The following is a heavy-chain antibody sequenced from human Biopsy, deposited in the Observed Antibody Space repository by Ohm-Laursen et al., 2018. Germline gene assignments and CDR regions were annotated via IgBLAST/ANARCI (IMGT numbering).Heavy chain of an antibody. J-gene: IGHJ2*01. D-gene: IGHD3-22*01. CDR1: GDSISSYY. CDR2: VYYTGST. Sequence: GTLSLTCIVSGDSISSYYWSWIRQPPGKGLQWIGYVYYTGSTDYNPSLQSRVTISVDTSKDHFSLRLRSVTPADTAIYYCARDRGYYSDRTVPGYFDLWGRGTLVTVSS. V-gene: IGHV4-59*01. CDR3: ARDRGYYSDRTVPGYFDL.